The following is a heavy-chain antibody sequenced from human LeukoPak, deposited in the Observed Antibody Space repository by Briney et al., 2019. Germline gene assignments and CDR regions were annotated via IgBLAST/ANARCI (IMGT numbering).Heavy chain of an antibody. V-gene: IGHV4-39*01. CDR1: GGSISSSSYY. Sequence: SETLSLTCTVSGGSISSSSYYWGWIRQPPGKGLGWIGSIYYSGSTYYNPSLKSRVTISVDTSKNQFSLKLSSVTAADTAVYYCARQNYYHGSENYGMDVWGQGTTVTVSS. CDR2: IYYSGST. J-gene: IGHJ6*02. CDR3: ARQNYYHGSENYGMDV. D-gene: IGHD3-10*01.